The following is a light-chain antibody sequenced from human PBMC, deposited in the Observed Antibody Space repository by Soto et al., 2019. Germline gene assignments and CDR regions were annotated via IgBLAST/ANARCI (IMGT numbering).Light chain of an antibody. CDR1: QSVSSY. J-gene: IGKJ1*01. Sequence: EIVLTQSPATLSLSPGERATLSCRASQSVSSYLAWYQQKPGQAPRLLIYGASTRATGIPARISGSGSGTEFTLTISSLQSEDFAVYYCQQYNNWPQTFGQGTKVDIK. CDR2: GAS. CDR3: QQYNNWPQT. V-gene: IGKV3-15*01.